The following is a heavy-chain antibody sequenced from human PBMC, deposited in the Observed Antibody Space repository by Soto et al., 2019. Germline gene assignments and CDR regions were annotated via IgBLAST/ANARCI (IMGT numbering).Heavy chain of an antibody. CDR1: GYTFTSYG. CDR3: LAMVRGARVAK. J-gene: IGHJ4*02. Sequence: QVQLVQSGAEVKKPGASVKVSCKASGYTFTSYGISWARQAPGQGLEWMGWISAYNGNTNYAQKLQGRVTMTTDTSSSTAYMKLRSLRSADTAVDYCLAMVRGARVAKWGQGTLVTVSS. D-gene: IGHD3-10*01. CDR2: ISAYNGNT. V-gene: IGHV1-18*01.